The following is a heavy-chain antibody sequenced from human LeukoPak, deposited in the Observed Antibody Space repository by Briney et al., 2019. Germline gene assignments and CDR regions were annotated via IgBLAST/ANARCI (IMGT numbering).Heavy chain of an antibody. CDR2: IYYSGST. Sequence: SETLSLTCTVSGGSISSYYWSWIRQPPGKGLEWIGYIYYSGSTNYNPSLKSRVTISVDTSKNQFFLKLSSVTAADTAVYYCARSSGYDNWFDPWGQGTLVTVSS. CDR3: ARSSGYDNWFDP. V-gene: IGHV4-59*01. CDR1: GGSISSYY. J-gene: IGHJ5*02. D-gene: IGHD3-22*01.